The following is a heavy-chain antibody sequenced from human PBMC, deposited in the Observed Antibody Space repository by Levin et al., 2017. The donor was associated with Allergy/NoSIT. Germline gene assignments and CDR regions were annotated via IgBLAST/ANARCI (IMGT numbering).Heavy chain of an antibody. D-gene: IGHD3-3*01. CDR1: GFTFSSYE. CDR3: ARQLGNFWSGYNYFDY. Sequence: HPGESLKISCAASGFTFSSYEMNWVRRAPGKGLEWVSYISSTGSTIYSADSVKGRFTISSDNAKNSLYLHMNSLRAEDTAVYYCARQLGNFWSGYNYFDYWGQGTLVTVSS. CDR2: ISSTGSTI. V-gene: IGHV3-48*03. J-gene: IGHJ4*02.